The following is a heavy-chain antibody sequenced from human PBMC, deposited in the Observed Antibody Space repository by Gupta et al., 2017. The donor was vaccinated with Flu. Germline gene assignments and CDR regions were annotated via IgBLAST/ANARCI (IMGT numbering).Heavy chain of an antibody. D-gene: IGHD1-20*01. V-gene: IGHV3-33*01. CDR1: GFTFSRFG. J-gene: IGHJ6*03. CDR2: IWYDGSNI. Sequence: QVQLVESGGGVVQPGRSLRLSCAAFGFTFSRFGMHWVRQAPGKGLEWVAGIWYDGSNIKYGDSVKGRFTISRDNSKNTLYVQMNSRRAEDTAVYYCARISGNWKMYYMDVWGKGTTVTVSS. CDR3: ARISGNWKMYYMDV.